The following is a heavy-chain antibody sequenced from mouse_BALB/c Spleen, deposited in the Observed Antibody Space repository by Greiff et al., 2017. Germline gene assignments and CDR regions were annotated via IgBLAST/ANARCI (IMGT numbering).Heavy chain of an antibody. CDR3: ARNGNYAWFAY. Sequence: EVQVVESGGGLVKPGGSLKLSCAASGFTFSSYAMSWVRQTPEKRLEWVASISSGGSTYYPDSVKGRFTISRDNARNILYLQMSSLRSDDTAMYYCARNGNYAWFAYWGQGTLVTVSA. V-gene: IGHV5-6-5*01. D-gene: IGHD2-1*01. J-gene: IGHJ3*01. CDR2: ISSGGST. CDR1: GFTFSSYA.